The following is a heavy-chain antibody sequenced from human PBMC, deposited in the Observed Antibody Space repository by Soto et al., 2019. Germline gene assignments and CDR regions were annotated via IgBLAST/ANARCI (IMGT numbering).Heavy chain of an antibody. Sequence: ASVKVSCKASGYTFTSYDINWVRQATGQGLEWMGWMNPNSGNTGYAQKFQGRVTMTRNTSISTAYMELSSLRSEDTAVYYCARVGLGVGANWFDPWGQGTLVTVSS. CDR1: GYTFTSYD. CDR3: ARVGLGVGANWFDP. D-gene: IGHD1-26*01. V-gene: IGHV1-8*01. J-gene: IGHJ5*02. CDR2: MNPNSGNT.